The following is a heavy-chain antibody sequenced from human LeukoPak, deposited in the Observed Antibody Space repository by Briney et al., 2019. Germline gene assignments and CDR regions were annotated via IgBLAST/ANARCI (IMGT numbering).Heavy chain of an antibody. V-gene: IGHV1-69*06. CDR3: ARDGSSGWYVYFDY. D-gene: IGHD6-19*01. CDR2: IIPIFGTA. Sequence: SVKVSCKTSGYSFTYYYLHWVRQAPGQGLEWMGGIIPIFGTANYAQKFQGRVTITADKSTSTAYMELSSLRSEDTAVYYCARDGSSGWYVYFDYWGQGTLVTVPS. CDR1: GYSFTYYY. J-gene: IGHJ4*02.